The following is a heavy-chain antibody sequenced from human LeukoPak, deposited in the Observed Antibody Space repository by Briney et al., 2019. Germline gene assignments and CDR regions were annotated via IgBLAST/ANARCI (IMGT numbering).Heavy chain of an antibody. CDR2: ISGSGGST. Sequence: GWSLRLSCAASGFTFSSYAMSWVRQAPGKGLEWVSAISGSGGSTYYAASVKGRFTISRDNSKNTLYLQMNSLRAEDTAVYYCAKDRGNPSYFDYWGQGTLVTVSS. CDR3: AKDRGNPSYFDY. CDR1: GFTFSSYA. J-gene: IGHJ4*02. D-gene: IGHD2/OR15-2a*01. V-gene: IGHV3-23*01.